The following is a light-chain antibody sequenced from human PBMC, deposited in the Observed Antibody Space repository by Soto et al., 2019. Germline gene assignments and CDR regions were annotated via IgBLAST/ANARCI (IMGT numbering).Light chain of an antibody. J-gene: IGLJ1*01. CDR3: QSYDSSLSGYV. CDR1: SSDVGSYNY. CDR2: NVN. Sequence: QSVLIQPPSVSGSPGQSVTISCTGTSSDVGSYNYVSWYQHHPGKAPKLIIYNVNNRPSGISNRFSGSKSGNTASLTITGLQAEDEADYYCQSYDSSLSGYVFETGTKVTVL. V-gene: IGLV2-11*01.